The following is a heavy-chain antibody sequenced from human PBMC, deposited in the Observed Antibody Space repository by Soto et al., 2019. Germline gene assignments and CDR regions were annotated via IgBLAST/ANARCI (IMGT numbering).Heavy chain of an antibody. D-gene: IGHD6-19*01. V-gene: IGHV3-30*18. CDR3: TNYLLAVAGYLHGMDV. J-gene: IGHJ6*02. Sequence: QVQLVESGGGVVQPGRSLRLSCAASGFTFSSYGMHWVRQAPGKGLEWVAVISHDGSNKYFADSVKGRFTISRDNSQNTLYLQMSSLRAEDTAVYYCTNYLLAVAGYLHGMDVLGQGTTVTVSS. CDR1: GFTFSSYG. CDR2: ISHDGSNK.